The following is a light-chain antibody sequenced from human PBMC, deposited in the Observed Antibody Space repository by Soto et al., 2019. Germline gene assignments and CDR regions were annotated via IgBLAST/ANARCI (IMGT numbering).Light chain of an antibody. CDR3: NSYTSSSSYV. J-gene: IGLJ1*01. V-gene: IGLV2-14*01. Sequence: QSALIQPASVSGSPGQSITISCTGTSSDVGGYKYVSWYQQHPGKAPKLLIYTVNNRPSGVSNRFSGSKSGNTASLTISGLQAEDEADYYCNSYTSSSSYVFGTGTKVTVL. CDR2: TVN. CDR1: SSDVGGYKY.